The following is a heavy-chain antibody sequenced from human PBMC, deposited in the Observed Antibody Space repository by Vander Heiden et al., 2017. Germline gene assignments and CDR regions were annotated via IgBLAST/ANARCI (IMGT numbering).Heavy chain of an antibody. CDR2: VSDYNGNT. V-gene: IGHV1-18*01. CDR1: VYTFTSYG. Sequence: QVQLVQSGAEVKKPGASVKVSCKASVYTFTSYGISWVRHAPGQGLEWMGWVSDYNGNTNYAQKLQGRVTMTTDTSTSTAYMELRSLSSDDTAVYYWAREELDSSGYYYFDYWGQGTLVTVSS. D-gene: IGHD3-22*01. CDR3: AREELDSSGYYYFDY. J-gene: IGHJ4*02.